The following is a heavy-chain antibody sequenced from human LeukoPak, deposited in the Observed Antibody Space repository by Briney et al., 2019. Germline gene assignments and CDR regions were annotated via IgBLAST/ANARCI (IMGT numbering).Heavy chain of an antibody. CDR3: GLGSGRSDFDY. D-gene: IGHD3-10*01. CDR1: GFTFSSYW. J-gene: IGHJ4*02. CDR2: IKRKIDSGAI. Sequence: GGSLRLSCTTSGFTFSSYWMNWVRQAPGKGLEWVARIKRKIDSGAIDYAASVKGRFTISRDDSKNTVYLQMNSLTTEDTAVYYCGLGSGRSDFDYWGQGTLVTVSS. V-gene: IGHV3-15*01.